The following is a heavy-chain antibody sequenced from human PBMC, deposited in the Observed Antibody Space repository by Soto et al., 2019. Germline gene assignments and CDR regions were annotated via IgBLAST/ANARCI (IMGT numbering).Heavy chain of an antibody. D-gene: IGHD2-15*01. CDR2: ISSSSSYI. J-gene: IGHJ5*02. CDR3: AREPGYCSGGSCYSGVPWFDP. CDR1: GFTFSSYS. Sequence: GGSLRLSCAASGFTFSSYSMNWVRQATGKGLEWVSSISSSSSYICYADSVKGRFTISRDNAKNSLYLQMNSLRAEDTAVYYCAREPGYCSGGSCYSGVPWFDPWGQGTLVTVSS. V-gene: IGHV3-21*01.